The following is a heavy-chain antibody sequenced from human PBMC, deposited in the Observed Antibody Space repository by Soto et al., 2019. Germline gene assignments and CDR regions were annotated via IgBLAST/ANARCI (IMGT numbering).Heavy chain of an antibody. V-gene: IGHV3-23*01. J-gene: IGHJ4*02. CDR2: ISGSGGST. CDR3: AKTFLHGMVYSNLIDY. D-gene: IGHD4-4*01. CDR1: GFTFSSYA. Sequence: PGGSLRLSCAASGFTFSSYAMSWVRQAPGKGLEWVSAISGSGGSTYYADSVKGRFTISRDNSKNTLYLQMNSLRAEDTAVYYCAKTFLHGMVYSNLIDYWGQGTLVTVSS.